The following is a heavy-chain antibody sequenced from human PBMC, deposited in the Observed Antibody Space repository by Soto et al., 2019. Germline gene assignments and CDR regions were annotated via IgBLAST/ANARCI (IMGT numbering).Heavy chain of an antibody. CDR2: IFHGGTT. D-gene: IGHD3-22*01. V-gene: IGHV4-38-2*01. Sequence: SETLSLTCFVSRYSISSGYYWGWIRQPPGKGLEWIGSIFHGGTTYYNPSLKSRLTISVDTSKNQFSLTLSSATAADTAVYYCERHADSSSYYYHFDYWGQGSLVTVSS. J-gene: IGHJ4*02. CDR1: RYSISSGYY. CDR3: ERHADSSSYYYHFDY.